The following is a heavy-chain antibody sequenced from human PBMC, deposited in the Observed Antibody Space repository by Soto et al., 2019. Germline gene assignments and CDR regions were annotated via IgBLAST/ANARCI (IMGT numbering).Heavy chain of an antibody. J-gene: IGHJ6*03. V-gene: IGHV1-18*01. CDR2: ISAYNGNT. CDR3: ARVFPADSSDPGDYCYMDV. CDR1: GYTFTSYG. D-gene: IGHD6-19*01. Sequence: ASVKVSCKASGYTFTSYGISWVRQAPGQGLEWMGWISAYNGNTNYAQKLQGRVTMTTDTSTSTAYMEVRSLRSDDTAVYYCARVFPADSSDPGDYCYMDVWGKGTTVTVSS.